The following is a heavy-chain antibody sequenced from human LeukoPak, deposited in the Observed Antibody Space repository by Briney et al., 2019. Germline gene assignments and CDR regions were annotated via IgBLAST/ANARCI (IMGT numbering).Heavy chain of an antibody. V-gene: IGHV3-15*01. Sequence: PGGSLRLSCAASGFTFSNAWISWVRQAPGKGLECVGRIKSKTDGGTTDYAAPVKGRFTISRDDSKNTLYLQMNSLKTEDTAVYYCTTVHYYDSSGYHTNLPWGQGTLVTVSS. CDR3: TTVHYYDSSGYHTNLP. CDR1: GFTFSNAW. CDR2: IKSKTDGGTT. D-gene: IGHD3-22*01. J-gene: IGHJ5*02.